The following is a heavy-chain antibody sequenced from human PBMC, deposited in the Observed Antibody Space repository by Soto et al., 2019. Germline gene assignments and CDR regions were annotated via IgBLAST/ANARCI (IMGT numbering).Heavy chain of an antibody. CDR1: GYTFTSYG. D-gene: IGHD5-12*01. J-gene: IGHJ4*02. CDR2: ISAYNGNT. Sequence: QVQLVQSGAEVKKPGASVKVSCKASGYTFTSYGISWVRQAPGQGLEWMGWISAYNGNTNYAQKLQGRVTMTTDTSTSTAYMELRSLRSDDTAVYYCARGTSGYDWEVPGYYFDYWGQGTLVTVSS. V-gene: IGHV1-18*01. CDR3: ARGTSGYDWEVPGYYFDY.